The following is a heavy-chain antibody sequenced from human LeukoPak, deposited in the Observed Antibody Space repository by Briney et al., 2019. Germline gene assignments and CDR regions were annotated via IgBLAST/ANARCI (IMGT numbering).Heavy chain of an antibody. CDR2: INHSGNT. V-gene: IGHV4-34*01. CDR3: VTEPGYCTGGRCYGGWFDP. D-gene: IGHD2-15*01. J-gene: IGHJ5*02. CDR1: GWSFSGYY. Sequence: SETLTLTCAVYGWSFSGYYWSWIRQAPGKGLEWIGEINHSGNTNYNPSLKRRVTISVDTSKNQFSLKLSPVTAADTAVYYCVTEPGYCTGGRCYGGWFDPWGQGTLVTVSS.